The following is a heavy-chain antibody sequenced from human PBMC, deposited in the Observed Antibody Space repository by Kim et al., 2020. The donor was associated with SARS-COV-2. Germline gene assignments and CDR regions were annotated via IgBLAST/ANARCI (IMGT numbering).Heavy chain of an antibody. CDR2: IYYSGDT. V-gene: IGHV4-59*13. J-gene: IGHJ5*02. CDR1: GGSISGYY. D-gene: IGHD3-10*01. CDR3: ARDNYYGSGSNWFDP. Sequence: SETLSLTCTVSGGSISGYYRSWIRQPPKKGLEWIGYIYYSGDTKYNPSLKSRVTMSVDTSKNQFSLKLNSVTAADTAVYYCARDNYYGSGSNWFDPWGQG.